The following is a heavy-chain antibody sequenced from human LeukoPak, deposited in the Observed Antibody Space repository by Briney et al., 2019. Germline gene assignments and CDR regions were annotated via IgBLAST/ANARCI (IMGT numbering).Heavy chain of an antibody. Sequence: SETLSLTCTVSGGSISSSSYYWGWIRQPPGKGLEWIGSIYYSGSTYYNPSLKSRVTISVDTSKNQFSLKLSSVTAADTAVYYCARAAYGDFLIYYFDYWGQGTLVTVSS. CDR2: IYYSGST. CDR1: GGSISSSSYY. D-gene: IGHD4-17*01. CDR3: ARAAYGDFLIYYFDY. V-gene: IGHV4-39*07. J-gene: IGHJ4*02.